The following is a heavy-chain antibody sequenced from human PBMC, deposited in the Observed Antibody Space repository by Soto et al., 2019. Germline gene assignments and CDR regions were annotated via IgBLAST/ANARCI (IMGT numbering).Heavy chain of an antibody. CDR1: GGSISSYY. Sequence: SETLSLTCTVSGGSISSYYWSWIRQPPGKGLEWIGYIYYSGGTNYNPSLKSRVTISVDTSKNQFSLKLSSVTAADTAVYYCARTTLDVWGQGTTVTVSS. CDR2: IYYSGGT. J-gene: IGHJ6*02. D-gene: IGHD1-1*01. V-gene: IGHV4-59*01. CDR3: ARTTLDV.